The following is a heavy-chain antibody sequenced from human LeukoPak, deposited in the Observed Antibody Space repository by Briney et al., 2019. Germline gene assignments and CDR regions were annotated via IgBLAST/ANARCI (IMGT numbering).Heavy chain of an antibody. J-gene: IGHJ5*02. CDR2: ISAYNGNT. CDR1: GYTFTSYG. Sequence: GASVKVSCKASGYTFTSYGISWVRQAPGQGLEWMGWISAYNGNTNYAQKFQGRVTITADESTSTAYMELSSLRSEDTAVYYCASSYYGSGSYYNNRRHIHWFDPWGQGTLVTVSS. V-gene: IGHV1-18*01. D-gene: IGHD3-10*01. CDR3: ASSYYGSGSYYNNRRHIHWFDP.